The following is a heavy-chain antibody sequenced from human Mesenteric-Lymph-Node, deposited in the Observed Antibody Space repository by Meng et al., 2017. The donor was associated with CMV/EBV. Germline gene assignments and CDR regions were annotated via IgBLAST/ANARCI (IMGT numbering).Heavy chain of an antibody. CDR3: ARDEPRYQLKRDYYYYGMDV. CDR2: INPNSGGT. CDR1: GYTFTGYY. J-gene: IGHJ6*02. D-gene: IGHD2-2*01. V-gene: IGHV1-2*02. Sequence: ASVKVSCKASGYTFTGYYMHWVRQAPGQGLEWMGWINPNSGGTNYAQKFQGRVTMTRDTSISTAYMELSRLRSDDTAVYYCARDEPRYQLKRDYYYYGMDVWGQGTTVTVSS.